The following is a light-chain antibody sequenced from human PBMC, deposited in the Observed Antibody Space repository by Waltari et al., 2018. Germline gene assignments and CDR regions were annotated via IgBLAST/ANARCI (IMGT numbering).Light chain of an antibody. J-gene: IGKJ1*01. CDR1: QSISSW. Sequence: DIQMTQSPSTLTASVGYRVTITCRASQSISSWLAWYQQKPGKAHKLLIYKASSLESGVPSRLSGSGSGTEFTLTISSLQPDDFATYYCQQYNSYPWTFGQGTKVEIK. CDR3: QQYNSYPWT. CDR2: KAS. V-gene: IGKV1-5*03.